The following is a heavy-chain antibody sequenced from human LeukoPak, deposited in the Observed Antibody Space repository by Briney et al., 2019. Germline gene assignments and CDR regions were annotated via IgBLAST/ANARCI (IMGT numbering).Heavy chain of an antibody. CDR3: ARRGSGWFYLDY. CDR1: GGSISRNY. Sequence: PSETLSLTYTVSGGSISRNYWNWIRQPPGKGLEWIGYIYDSGSAKYNPSLKSRVTMSVDTSKKQFSLKLSSVTAADTAVYYCARRGSGWFYLDYWGQGTLVTVSS. J-gene: IGHJ4*02. D-gene: IGHD6-19*01. V-gene: IGHV4-59*08. CDR2: IYDSGSA.